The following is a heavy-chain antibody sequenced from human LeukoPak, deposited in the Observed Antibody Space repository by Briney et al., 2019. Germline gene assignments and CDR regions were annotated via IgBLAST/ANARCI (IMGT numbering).Heavy chain of an antibody. J-gene: IGHJ4*02. Sequence: GRSLRLSCAASGFTFDDYAMHWVRQAPGKGLEWVSGISWNSGSIGYADSVKGRFTISRDNAKNSLYLQMNSLRVEDTAVYYCASSGCCDSWSGTHWGQGTLVTVSS. CDR3: ASSGCCDSWSGTH. D-gene: IGHD3-3*01. V-gene: IGHV3-9*01. CDR1: GFTFDDYA. CDR2: ISWNSGSI.